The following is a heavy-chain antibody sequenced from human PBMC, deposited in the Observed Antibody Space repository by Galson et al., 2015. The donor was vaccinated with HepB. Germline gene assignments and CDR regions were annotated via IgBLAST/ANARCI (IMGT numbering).Heavy chain of an antibody. D-gene: IGHD3-22*01. Sequence: CAISGDSVSGDSASWNWIRRSPSRGREGLGRTYERSKGHHDYALSLKIRININSDTSKNQCSLQMSSVTPEDTAVYYCAGEGTADRNRWRNGFDVWGQGTVVTVSS. CDR1: GDSVSGDSAS. J-gene: IGHJ3*01. V-gene: IGHV6-1*01. CDR3: AGEGTADRNRWRNGFDV. CDR2: TYERSKGHH.